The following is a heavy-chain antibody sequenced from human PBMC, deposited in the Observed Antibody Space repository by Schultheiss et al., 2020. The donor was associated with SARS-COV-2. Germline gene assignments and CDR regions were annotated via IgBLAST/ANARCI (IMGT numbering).Heavy chain of an antibody. CDR1: GFTFSSYA. V-gene: IGHV3-74*01. D-gene: IGHD6-19*01. Sequence: GESLKISCAASGFTFSSYAMSWVRQAPGKGLEWVSRINTDGSSTSYTDSVKGRFIISRDNAKNTLYLQMDRLRAEDTAVYYCARDHISKAVAGTGHDYWGQGTLVTVSS. CDR2: INTDGSST. CDR3: ARDHISKAVAGTGHDY. J-gene: IGHJ4*02.